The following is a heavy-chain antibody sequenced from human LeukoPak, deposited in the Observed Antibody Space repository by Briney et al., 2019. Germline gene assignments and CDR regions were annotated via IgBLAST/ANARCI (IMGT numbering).Heavy chain of an antibody. V-gene: IGHV1-69*05. Sequence: SVKVSCKASGGTFSSYAISWVRQAPGQGLEWMGEIIPIFGTANYAQKFQGRVTITTDESTSTAYMELSSLRSEDTAVYYCARAGWDYYGSGSYYNFDYWGQGTLVTVSS. CDR3: ARAGWDYYGSGSYYNFDY. J-gene: IGHJ4*02. D-gene: IGHD3-10*01. CDR1: GGTFSSYA. CDR2: IIPIFGTA.